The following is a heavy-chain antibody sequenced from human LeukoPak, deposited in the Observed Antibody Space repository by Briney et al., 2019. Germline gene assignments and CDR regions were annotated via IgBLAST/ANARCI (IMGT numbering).Heavy chain of an antibody. CDR2: ISYDGSNK. D-gene: IGHD1-26*01. CDR1: GFTFSSYA. J-gene: IGHJ4*02. V-gene: IGHV3-30-3*01. Sequence: GGSLRLPCAASGFTFSSYAMHWVRQAPGKGLEWVAVISYDGSNKYYADSVKGRFTISRDNSKNTLYLQMNSLRAEDTAVYYCARNGGIVGANFDYWGQGTLVTVSS. CDR3: ARNGGIVGANFDY.